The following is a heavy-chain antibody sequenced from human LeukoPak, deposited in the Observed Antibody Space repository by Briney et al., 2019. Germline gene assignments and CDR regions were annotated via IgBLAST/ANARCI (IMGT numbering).Heavy chain of an antibody. CDR1: GYRFISYW. J-gene: IGHJ4*02. Sequence: PGESLKISCEASGYRFISYWIGWVRLTPGKGLEWLGTIFSRDSDTRYSPSFQGQVNISADRSINTAYLQWTSLSASDTAIYYCARRLKSSMNFDFWSQGTLVTVSS. D-gene: IGHD3-16*02. CDR2: IFSRDSDT. V-gene: IGHV5-51*01. CDR3: ARRLKSSMNFDF.